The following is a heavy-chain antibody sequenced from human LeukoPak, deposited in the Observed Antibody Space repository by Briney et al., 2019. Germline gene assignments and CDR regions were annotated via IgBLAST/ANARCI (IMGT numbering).Heavy chain of an antibody. CDR3: TTDFSHFDFSSGYYSY. J-gene: IGHJ4*02. CDR2: IKANIDGGAT. D-gene: IGHD3-3*01. Sequence: GGSLRLSCAASGFTFSSYAMHWVRQAPGKGLEWVGRIKANIDGGATDLAPPVKGRFTISRDDLTRTLYLQMNSLKTEDTGVYYCTTDFSHFDFSSGYYSYWGQGSLVIVSS. CDR1: GFTFSSYA. V-gene: IGHV3-15*01.